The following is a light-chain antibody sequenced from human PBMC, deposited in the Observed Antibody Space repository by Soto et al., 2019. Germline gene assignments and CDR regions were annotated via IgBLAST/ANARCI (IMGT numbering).Light chain of an antibody. J-gene: IGLJ2*01. V-gene: IGLV6-57*04. CDR3: QSVDGKSVV. Sequence: NFMLTQPHSVSESPGQTVTISCTRSSGSIASDYVQWYQQRPGSAPINVIFEDSQRPSGVPDRFSGSIDSSSTSASLTISRLTTEDAAYYYCQSVDGKSVVFGGGTKVTVL. CDR2: EDS. CDR1: SGSIASDY.